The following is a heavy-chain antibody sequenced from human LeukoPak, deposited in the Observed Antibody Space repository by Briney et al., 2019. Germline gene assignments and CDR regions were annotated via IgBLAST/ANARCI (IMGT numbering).Heavy chain of an antibody. V-gene: IGHV3-7*01. Sequence: GESLRLSCIGSGFIFSKTWMMWVRQAPGKGLEWVANINQDGGAISYVDSVTGRLTISRDNSNNTLYLKMNSLRAEDTAVYYCGTKDNSQCYFDNWGRGTLVTVSS. J-gene: IGHJ4*02. D-gene: IGHD2-15*01. CDR2: INQDGGAI. CDR3: GTKDNSQCYFDN. CDR1: GFIFSKTW.